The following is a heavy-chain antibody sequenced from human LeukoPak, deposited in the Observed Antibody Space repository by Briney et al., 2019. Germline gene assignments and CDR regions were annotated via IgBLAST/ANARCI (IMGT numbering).Heavy chain of an antibody. CDR3: ARDQRFLEWLLSNFDY. D-gene: IGHD3-3*01. Sequence: GGSLRLSCAASGFTLSDYYMSWIRQAPGKGLEWVAFISPTSSYTDYADSVKGRFTISRDNGKNSLYLQMNSLRADDTAVYYCARDQRFLEWLLSNFDYWGQGILVTVSS. CDR2: ISPTSSYT. CDR1: GFTLSDYY. V-gene: IGHV3-11*06. J-gene: IGHJ4*02.